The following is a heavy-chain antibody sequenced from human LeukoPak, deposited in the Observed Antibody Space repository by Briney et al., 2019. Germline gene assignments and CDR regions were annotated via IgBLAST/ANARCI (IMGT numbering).Heavy chain of an antibody. J-gene: IGHJ4*02. CDR3: ARTRTVTTTLIGY. CDR2: INPNSGGT. V-gene: IGHV1-2*02. Sequence: ASVKVSCKASGYTFTGYYMHWVRQAPGQRLEWMGWINPNSGGTNYAQKFQGRVTMTRDTSISTAYMELSRLRSDDTAVYYCARTRTVTTTLIGYWGQGTLVTVSS. D-gene: IGHD4-11*01. CDR1: GYTFTGYY.